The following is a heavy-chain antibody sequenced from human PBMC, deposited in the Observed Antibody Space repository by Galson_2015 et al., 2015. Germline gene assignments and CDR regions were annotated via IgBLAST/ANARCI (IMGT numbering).Heavy chain of an antibody. V-gene: IGHV5-51*03. D-gene: IGHD2-21*02. CDR2: IYPGDSDT. Sequence: GAEVKKPGESLKISCTGSGYYFSNFWITWVRQTPGKGLEWMGTIYPGDSDTRYSPSFQGQVTISADKSISTAYLQWSSLKASDSAMYYCARRRSAVYCGGDCYSAIDYWGQGTLVTVSS. J-gene: IGHJ4*02. CDR1: GYYFSNFW. CDR3: ARRRSAVYCGGDCYSAIDY.